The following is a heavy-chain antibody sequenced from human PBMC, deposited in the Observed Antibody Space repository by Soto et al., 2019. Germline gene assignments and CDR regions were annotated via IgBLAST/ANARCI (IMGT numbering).Heavy chain of an antibody. CDR3: ARGENDFWSGYWRGDPFDY. D-gene: IGHD3-3*01. V-gene: IGHV4-59*01. Sequence: PSETLSLTCTVSGGSISSYYWSWIRQPPGKGLEWVGYIYYSGSTNYNPTIKSRVTISVDTSKNQFSLKLSSVTAADSAVYYCARGENDFWSGYWRGDPFDYWGQGTQVTVSS. CDR2: IYYSGST. J-gene: IGHJ4*02. CDR1: GGSISSYY.